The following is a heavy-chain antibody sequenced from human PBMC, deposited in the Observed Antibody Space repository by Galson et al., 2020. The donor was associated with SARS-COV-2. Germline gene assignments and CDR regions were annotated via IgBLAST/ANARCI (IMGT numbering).Heavy chain of an antibody. CDR1: GGSISRGGYY. Sequence: SETLSLTCTVSGGSISRGGYYWSWIRQHPGKGLEWIGFIGYSGSTYYNPSLKSRLSISTDTSKNQFTLRLNSVTAADTAVYYCARSTGDVTMGGVDDWGQGTLVTVSS. V-gene: IGHV4-31*03. D-gene: IGHD3-10*01. J-gene: IGHJ4*02. CDR3: ARSTGDVTMGGVDD. CDR2: IGYSGST.